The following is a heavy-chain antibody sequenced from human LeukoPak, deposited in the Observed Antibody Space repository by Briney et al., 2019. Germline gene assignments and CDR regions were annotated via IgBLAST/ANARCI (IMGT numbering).Heavy chain of an antibody. CDR3: ASRDYSGRHFDY. V-gene: IGHV4-59*01. CDR1: GGSISSYY. D-gene: IGHD4-23*01. CDR2: MYYSGST. Sequence: SETLSLTCTVSGGSISSYYWSWIRQPPGKGVEWIGYMYYSGSTNYNPSLKSRVTISVDTSKNQFSLKLSSVTAADTAMYYCASRDYSGRHFDYWGQGTLVTVSS. J-gene: IGHJ4*02.